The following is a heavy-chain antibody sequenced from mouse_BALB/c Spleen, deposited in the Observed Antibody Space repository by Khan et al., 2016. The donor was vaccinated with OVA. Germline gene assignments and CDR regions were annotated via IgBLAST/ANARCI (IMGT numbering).Heavy chain of an antibody. CDR2: ISPYYGDS. CDR1: GYIFTDFS. CDR3: ARGKGNYRFDY. J-gene: IGHJ3*01. D-gene: IGHD2-1*01. V-gene: IGHV1S137*01. Sequence: QVQLKQSGAELVRPGVSVKLSCKGSGYIFTDFSMHWVKRSPAKSLEWIGVISPYYGDSIYNQNFKDKATLTVDKSSSTAYMELARLTSEDSAIYYCARGKGNYRFDYWGQGTLVTVSA.